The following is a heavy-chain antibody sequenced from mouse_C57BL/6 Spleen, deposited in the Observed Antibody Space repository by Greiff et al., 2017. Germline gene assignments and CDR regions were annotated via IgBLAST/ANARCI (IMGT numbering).Heavy chain of an antibody. V-gene: IGHV1-42*01. Sequence: EVKLVESGPELVKPGASVKISCKASGYSFTGYYMNWVKQSPEKSLEWIGEINPSTGGTTYNQKFKAKATLTVDKSSSTAYMQLKSLTSEDSAVYYCARSGLTTVFDYWGQGTTLTVSS. CDR3: ARSGLTTVFDY. CDR1: GYSFTGYY. D-gene: IGHD1-1*01. CDR2: INPSTGGT. J-gene: IGHJ2*01.